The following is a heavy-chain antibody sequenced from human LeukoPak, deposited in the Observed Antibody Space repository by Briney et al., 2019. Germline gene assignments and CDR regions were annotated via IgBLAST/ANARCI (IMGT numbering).Heavy chain of an antibody. CDR2: ISGSGVST. V-gene: IGHV3-23*01. D-gene: IGHD6-19*01. CDR3: VSPRYSSACFFDY. J-gene: IGHJ4*02. Sequence: GGSLRLSCAASGFTFSIYAKSWGRQAPGGALEWVSAISGSGVSTYYADSVKGRITISRDNSKNTLYLQMNSLRVEDTAVYYCVSPRYSSACFFDYWGQGTLVTVSS. CDR1: GFTFSIYA.